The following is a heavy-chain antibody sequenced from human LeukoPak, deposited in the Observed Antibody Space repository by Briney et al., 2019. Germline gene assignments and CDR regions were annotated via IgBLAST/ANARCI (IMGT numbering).Heavy chain of an antibody. CDR2: IRSDTASI. Sequence: GGSLRLFCTASGLTFTNFTMNWIRQAPGRGPEWISAIRSDTASIFYADSVKGRFTISRDNAKNSLYLLMNSLRVEDTAVYYCVRRIGRDSWGQGTQVTVSS. CDR3: VRRIGRDS. CDR1: GLTFTNFT. J-gene: IGHJ4*02. D-gene: IGHD2/OR15-2a*01. V-gene: IGHV3-48*01.